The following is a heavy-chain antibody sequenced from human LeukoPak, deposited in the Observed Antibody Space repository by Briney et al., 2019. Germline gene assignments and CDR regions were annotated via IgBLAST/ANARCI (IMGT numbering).Heavy chain of an antibody. CDR3: ARQSSSSWRAYYYYYMDV. Sequence: PSETLSLTCTVSGGSISSSSHYWGWIRQPPGKGLEWIGSIYYSGSTYYNPSLKSRVTISVDTSKNQFSLKLSSVTAADTAVYYCARQSSSSWRAYYYYYMDVWGKGTTVTISS. CDR2: IYYSGST. D-gene: IGHD6-13*01. CDR1: GGSISSSSHY. V-gene: IGHV4-39*01. J-gene: IGHJ6*03.